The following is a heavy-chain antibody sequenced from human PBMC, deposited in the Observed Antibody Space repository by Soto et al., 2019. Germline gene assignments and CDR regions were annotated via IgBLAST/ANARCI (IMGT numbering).Heavy chain of an antibody. V-gene: IGHV4-4*02. CDR2: IYHSGST. CDR1: SGSVSSSNW. D-gene: IGHD4-4*01. J-gene: IGHJ5*02. CDR3: GRGAPHDYSNWFPP. Sequence: SETLSLTCAFSSGSVSSSNWWIWVRQPPGKGLEWIGEIYHSGSTNYNPSLKSRVTISVDKSKNQFSLKLSSVTAADPAVYYWGRGAPHDYSNWFPPWGQGTLVTVPS.